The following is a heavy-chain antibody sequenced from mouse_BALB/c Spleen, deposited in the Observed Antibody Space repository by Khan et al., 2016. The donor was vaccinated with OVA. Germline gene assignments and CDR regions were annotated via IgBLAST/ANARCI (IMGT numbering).Heavy chain of an antibody. J-gene: IGHJ3*01. CDR1: GYTFTDSY. Sequence: VQLQQSGPELVKPGASVRISCKASGYTFTDSYIYWMKQRPGPGLEWIGWIYPGNVNTKYHETFKVKAILTADKSSSTAYLQLRRLTSEDSAVYFWAREGYYGNSWAWFAYGGQGTLVTVST. CDR2: IYPGNVNT. D-gene: IGHD2-1*01. CDR3: AREGYYGNSWAWFAY. V-gene: IGHV1S56*01.